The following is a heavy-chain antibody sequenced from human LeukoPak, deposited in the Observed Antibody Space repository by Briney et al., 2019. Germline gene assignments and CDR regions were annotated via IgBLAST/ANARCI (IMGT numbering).Heavy chain of an antibody. CDR2: INPNSGGT. Sequence: GASVKVSCKASGYTFTGYYMHWVRQAPGQGLEWMGWINPNSGGTNYAQKFQGRVTMTRDTSISTAYMELSRLRSDDAAVYYCARAMEVNYYYYGMDVWGKGTRVTVSS. J-gene: IGHJ6*04. V-gene: IGHV1-2*02. CDR3: ARAMEVNYYYYGMDV. CDR1: GYTFTGYY. D-gene: IGHD3-10*01.